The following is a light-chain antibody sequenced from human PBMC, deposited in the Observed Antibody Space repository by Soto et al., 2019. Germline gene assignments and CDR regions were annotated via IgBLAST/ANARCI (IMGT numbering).Light chain of an antibody. V-gene: IGLV2-18*02. CDR1: GSDIGTYNR. J-gene: IGLJ1*01. CDR3: SSYTSSSTYV. Sequence: SVLTQPPSVSGSPGQSVAISCPGTGSDIGTYNRVSWYQQPPGTAPKLMIYDVSDRPSGVPGRFSGSKSGNTASLTISGLQAEDEADYYCSSYTSSSTYVFGTGTKVTVL. CDR2: DVS.